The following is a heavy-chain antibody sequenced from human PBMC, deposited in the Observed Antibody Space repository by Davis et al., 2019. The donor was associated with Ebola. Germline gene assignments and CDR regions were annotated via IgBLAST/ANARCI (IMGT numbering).Heavy chain of an antibody. D-gene: IGHD2-2*01. V-gene: IGHV4-34*01. CDR2: INHSGST. J-gene: IGHJ4*02. Sequence: SETLSLTCAVYGGSFSGYYWSWIRQPPGKGLEWIGEINHSGSTNYNPSLKSRVTISVDTSKNQFSLKLSSVTAADTAVYYCARDLSPHLYQLLSSGPGYWGQGTLVTVSS. CDR1: GGSFSGYY. CDR3: ARDLSPHLYQLLSSGPGY.